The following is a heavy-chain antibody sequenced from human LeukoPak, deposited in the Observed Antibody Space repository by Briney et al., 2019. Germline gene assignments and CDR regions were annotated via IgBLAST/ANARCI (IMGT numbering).Heavy chain of an antibody. CDR3: ARKVTKVRGIISSKTQSRYGMDV. CDR1: GYTFTSYG. CDR2: ISAYNGNT. J-gene: IGHJ6*02. Sequence: VASVKVSCKASGYTFTSYGISWVRQAPGQGLEWMGWISAYNGNTNYAQKLQGRVTMTTDTSTSTAYMELRSLRSDDTAVYYCARKVTKVRGIISSKTQSRYGMDVWGQGTTVTVSS. D-gene: IGHD3-10*01. V-gene: IGHV1-18*01.